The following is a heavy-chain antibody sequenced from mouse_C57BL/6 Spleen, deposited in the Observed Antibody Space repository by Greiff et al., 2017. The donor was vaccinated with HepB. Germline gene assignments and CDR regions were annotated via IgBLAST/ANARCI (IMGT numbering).Heavy chain of an antibody. Sequence: VQLQQSGAELVRPGASVTLSCKASGYTFTDYEMHWVKQTPVHGLEWIGAIDPETGGTAYNQKFKGKAILTADKSSSTAYMELRSLTSEDSAVYYCTRSGGSRSWYFDVWGTGTTVTVSS. J-gene: IGHJ1*03. CDR3: TRSGGSRSWYFDV. V-gene: IGHV1-15*01. D-gene: IGHD1-1*01. CDR2: IDPETGGT. CDR1: GYTFTDYE.